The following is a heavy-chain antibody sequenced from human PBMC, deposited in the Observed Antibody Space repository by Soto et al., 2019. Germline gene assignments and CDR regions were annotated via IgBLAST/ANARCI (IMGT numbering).Heavy chain of an antibody. Sequence: QVQLVQSGAEVKKPGSSVKVSCKASGGTFSSYTISWVRQAPGQGLEWMGRIIPILGIANYAQKFQGRVTITADKSTSTAYMELSSLRSEDTAVYYCARDPAVDTAMALGFDYWGQGTPVTVSS. D-gene: IGHD5-18*01. CDR2: IIPILGIA. V-gene: IGHV1-69*08. CDR3: ARDPAVDTAMALGFDY. J-gene: IGHJ4*02. CDR1: GGTFSSYT.